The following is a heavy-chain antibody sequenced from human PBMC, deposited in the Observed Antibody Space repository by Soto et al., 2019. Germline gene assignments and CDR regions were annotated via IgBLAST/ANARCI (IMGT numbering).Heavy chain of an antibody. J-gene: IGHJ4*02. Sequence: SETLSLTCTVSGGSVSSGSYYWSWIRQPPWKGLEWIGYIYYSGSTNYNPSLKSRVTISVDTSKNQFSLKLSSVTAADTAVYYCARGEYYYDSSGYYYWSHFDYWGQGXLVTVYS. CDR3: ARGEYYYDSSGYYYWSHFDY. D-gene: IGHD3-22*01. CDR1: GGSVSSGSYY. V-gene: IGHV4-61*01. CDR2: IYYSGST.